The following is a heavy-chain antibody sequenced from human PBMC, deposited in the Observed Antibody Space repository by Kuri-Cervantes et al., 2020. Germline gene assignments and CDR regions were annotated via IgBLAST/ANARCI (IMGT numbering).Heavy chain of an antibody. V-gene: IGHV3-23*01. CDR1: GFSFSSYG. Sequence: GGSLRLSCAASGFSFSSYGMSWVRQAPGKGLEWVSAISGSGGNTFCADSVKGRFTLSRDNSKNTLYLQMDGLRAEDTAVYYCAKIRGNGGTYWKQAFDIWGQGTMVTVSS. CDR2: ISGSGGNT. D-gene: IGHD1-26*01. CDR3: AKIRGNGGTYWKQAFDI. J-gene: IGHJ3*02.